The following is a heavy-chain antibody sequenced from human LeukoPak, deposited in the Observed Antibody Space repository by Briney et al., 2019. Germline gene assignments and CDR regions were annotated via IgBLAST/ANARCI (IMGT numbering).Heavy chain of an antibody. Sequence: GSSVKVSCKASGGTFSNYGISWVRQAPGQGLEWMGRIIPILGIANYAQKFQGRVTITADKSTSTAYMELSSLRSEDTAVYYCAKFGEFYGMDVWGQGTTVTVSS. CDR1: GGTFSNYG. J-gene: IGHJ6*02. D-gene: IGHD3-10*01. CDR3: AKFGEFYGMDV. V-gene: IGHV1-69*04. CDR2: IIPILGIA.